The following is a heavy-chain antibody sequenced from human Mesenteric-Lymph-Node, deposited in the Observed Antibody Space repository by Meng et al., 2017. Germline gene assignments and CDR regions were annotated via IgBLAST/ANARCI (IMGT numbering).Heavy chain of an antibody. V-gene: IGHV4-59*01. CDR2: IQSSGSA. CDR3: ARDTSNSRFFL. J-gene: IGHJ2*01. D-gene: IGHD2-2*01. CDR1: GSSFSPYY. Sequence: GSLRLSCSISGSSFSPYYWSWIRQSPGRGLEWIGYIQSSGSATYNPSLKSRVTISMDMSKNQFSLSLSSVTAADTAVYYCARDTSNSRFFLWGRGTRVTVSS.